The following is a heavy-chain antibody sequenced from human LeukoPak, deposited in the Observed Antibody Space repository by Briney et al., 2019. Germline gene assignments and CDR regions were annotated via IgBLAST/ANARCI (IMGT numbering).Heavy chain of an antibody. Sequence: SETLSLTCAVSGYSISSGYYWGWIRQPPGKGLEWIGSIYHSGSTYYNPSLKSRVTISVDTSKNQFSLKLSSVTAADTAVYYCARQGGDYFDYWGQGTLVTASS. J-gene: IGHJ4*02. D-gene: IGHD1-26*01. V-gene: IGHV4-38-2*01. CDR3: ARQGGDYFDY. CDR1: GYSISSGYY. CDR2: IYHSGST.